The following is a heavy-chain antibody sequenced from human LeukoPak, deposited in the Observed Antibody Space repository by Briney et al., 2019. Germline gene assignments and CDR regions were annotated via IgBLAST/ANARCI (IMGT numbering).Heavy chain of an antibody. V-gene: IGHV3-7*01. CDR3: ARIGYSSSSNDY. D-gene: IGHD6-6*01. CDR2: IKQDGSVK. Sequence: GGSLRLSCAASGFTFNNYWMSWVRQAPGKGLEWVANIKQDGSVKYYVDSVKGRFTISRDNAKNSLYLQMNSLRAEDTAVYYCARIGYSSSSNDYWGQETLVIVSS. CDR1: GFTFNNYW. J-gene: IGHJ4*02.